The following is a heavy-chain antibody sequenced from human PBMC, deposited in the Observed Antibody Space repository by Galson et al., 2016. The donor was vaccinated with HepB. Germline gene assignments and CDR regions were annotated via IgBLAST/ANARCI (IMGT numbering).Heavy chain of an antibody. V-gene: IGHV4-38-2*01. J-gene: IGHJ6*02. D-gene: IGHD2-15*01. CDR2: IFHRGST. CDR1: GYSISGGSY. Sequence: ETLSLTCAVSGYSISGGSYWGWVRQPPGKGLEWIGNIFHRGSTSYNPSFKSRVTISVDRSKKQFSLKLSSVTAADTAVYYCARGRGLRGMDVWGQGTTVTVSS. CDR3: ARGRGLRGMDV.